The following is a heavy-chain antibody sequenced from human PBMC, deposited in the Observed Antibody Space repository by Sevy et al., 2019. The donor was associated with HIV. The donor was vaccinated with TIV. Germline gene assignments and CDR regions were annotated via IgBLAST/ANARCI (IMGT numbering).Heavy chain of an antibody. D-gene: IGHD3-10*01. Sequence: GGCLRLSCAASGFTFSSYGMHWVRQAPGKGLEWVAVISYDGSNKYYADSVKGRFTISRDNSKNTLYLQMNSLRAEDTAVYYCAKDWELRLAYYFDYWGQGTLVTVSS. CDR3: AKDWELRLAYYFDY. CDR1: GFTFSSYG. V-gene: IGHV3-30*18. CDR2: ISYDGSNK. J-gene: IGHJ4*02.